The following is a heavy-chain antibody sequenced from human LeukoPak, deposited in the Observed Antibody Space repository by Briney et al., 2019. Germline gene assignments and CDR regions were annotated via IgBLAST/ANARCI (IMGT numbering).Heavy chain of an antibody. D-gene: IGHD1-1*01. Sequence: GESLQISCQGSGYSFTGSWIGWVRQMPGKGLEWMGLIYPGDSDTRYSPSFQGQVTLSADTSISTAYLQWSSLKASDTAMYYCARWTTGFDFWGQGTLVTVSS. V-gene: IGHV5-51*01. CDR2: IYPGDSDT. J-gene: IGHJ4*02. CDR3: ARWTTGFDF. CDR1: GYSFTGSW.